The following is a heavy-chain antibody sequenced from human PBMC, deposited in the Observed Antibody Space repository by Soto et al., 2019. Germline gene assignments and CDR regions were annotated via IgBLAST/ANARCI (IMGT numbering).Heavy chain of an antibody. D-gene: IGHD3-10*01. CDR3: AKGRPVLLWFGGNWFDP. CDR2: INHSGST. CDR1: GGSFSGYY. Sequence: SETLSLTCAVYGGSFSGYYWSWIRQPPGKGLEWIGEINHSGSTNYNPSLKSRVTISVDTSKNQFSLKLSSVTAADTAVYYCAKGRPVLLWFGGNWFDPWGQGTLVTAPQ. V-gene: IGHV4-34*01. J-gene: IGHJ5*02.